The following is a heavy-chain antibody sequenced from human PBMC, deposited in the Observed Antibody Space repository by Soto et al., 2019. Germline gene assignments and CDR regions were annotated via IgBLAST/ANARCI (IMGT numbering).Heavy chain of an antibody. CDR2: IYHSGST. V-gene: IGHV4-4*02. Sequence: QVQLQESGPGLVKPSGTLSLTCAVSGGSISSSNWWSWVRQPPGKGLEWIGEIYHSGSTNYNPSHXXRXNXXVDNAKKQLPLKLSSVTDADTAVYYCARGHDAFDIWGQGTMVTVSS. CDR1: GGSISSSNW. CDR3: ARGHDAFDI. J-gene: IGHJ3*02.